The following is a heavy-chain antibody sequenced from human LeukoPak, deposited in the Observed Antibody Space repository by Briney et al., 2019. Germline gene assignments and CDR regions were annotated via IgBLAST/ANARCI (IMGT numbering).Heavy chain of an antibody. CDR2: IYYSGST. V-gene: IGHV4-34*01. CDR3: ARRKYSSSPIDP. Sequence: PSETLSLTCAVYGGSFSGYYWSWIRQPPGKGLEWIGSIYYSGSTYYNPSLKSRVTISVDTSKNQFSLKLSSVTAADTAVYYCARRKYSSSPIDPWGQGTLVTVSS. CDR1: GGSFSGYY. D-gene: IGHD6-13*01. J-gene: IGHJ5*02.